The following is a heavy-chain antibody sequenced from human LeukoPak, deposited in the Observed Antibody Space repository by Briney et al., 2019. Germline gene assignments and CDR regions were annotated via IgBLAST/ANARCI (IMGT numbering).Heavy chain of an antibody. Sequence: EASVTVSCTASGYTFTGYYMHWVRQAPGQGLEWMGWINPNSGGTNYAQKFQGRVTMTRDTSISTAYMELSRLRSDDTAVYYCARDPGGAVAATAYYGMDVWGQGTTVTVSS. CDR1: GYTFTGYY. CDR3: ARDPGGAVAATAYYGMDV. CDR2: INPNSGGT. V-gene: IGHV1-2*02. D-gene: IGHD6-19*01. J-gene: IGHJ6*02.